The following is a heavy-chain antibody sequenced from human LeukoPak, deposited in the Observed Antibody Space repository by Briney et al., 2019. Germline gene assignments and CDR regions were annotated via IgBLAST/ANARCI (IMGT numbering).Heavy chain of an antibody. V-gene: IGHV4-34*01. Sequence: SETLSLTCAVYGGSFSGYYWSWIRQPPGKGLEWIGEINHSGSTNYNPSLKSRVIISVDTSKNQFSLKLSSVTAADTAVYYCARGLWFGELSTDYFDYRGQGTLVTVSS. CDR1: GGSFSGYY. CDR2: INHSGST. CDR3: ARGLWFGELSTDYFDY. D-gene: IGHD3-10*01. J-gene: IGHJ4*02.